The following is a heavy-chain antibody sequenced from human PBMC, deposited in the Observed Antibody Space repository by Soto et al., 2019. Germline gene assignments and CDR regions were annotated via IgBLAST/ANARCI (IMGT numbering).Heavy chain of an antibody. J-gene: IGHJ4*02. D-gene: IGHD3-10*01. CDR3: AKDYGSGSYYNEYYFDY. CDR1: GFTFSSYG. CDR2: ISYDGSNK. Sequence: GGSLRLSCAASGFTFSSYGMHWVRQAPGKGLEWVAVISYDGSNKYYADSVKGRFTISRDNSKNTLYLQMNSLRAEDTAVYYCAKDYGSGSYYNEYYFDYWGQGTLVTVSS. V-gene: IGHV3-30*18.